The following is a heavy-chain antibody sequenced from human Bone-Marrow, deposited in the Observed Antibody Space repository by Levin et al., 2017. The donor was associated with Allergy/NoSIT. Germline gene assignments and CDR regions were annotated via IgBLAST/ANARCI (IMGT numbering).Heavy chain of an antibody. D-gene: IGHD3-16*02. CDR1: GFTFSSYS. CDR3: ARDLTYDYVWGSYRY. Sequence: GESLKISCAASGFTFSSYSMNWVRQAPGKGLEWVSYISSSSSTIYYADSVKGRFTISRDNAKNSLYLQMNSLRAEDTAVYYCARDLTYDYVWGSYRYWGQGTLVTVSS. CDR2: ISSSSSTI. J-gene: IGHJ4*02. V-gene: IGHV3-48*01.